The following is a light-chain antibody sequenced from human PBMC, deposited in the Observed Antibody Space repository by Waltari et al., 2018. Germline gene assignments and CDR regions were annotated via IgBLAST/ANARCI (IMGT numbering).Light chain of an antibody. J-gene: IGLJ2*01. CDR3: QTYDSSLNGFLI. Sequence: QSVLTQPPSVSGAPGQTVPISGTGSNPNIRAGYDIPWSQQLPGTVPKLLIYNTNSRPTGVPGRFSGSKIGTSASLVITGLQTEDEADYYCQTYDSSLNGFLIFGGGTRLTV. V-gene: IGLV1-40*01. CDR1: NPNIRAGYD. CDR2: NTN.